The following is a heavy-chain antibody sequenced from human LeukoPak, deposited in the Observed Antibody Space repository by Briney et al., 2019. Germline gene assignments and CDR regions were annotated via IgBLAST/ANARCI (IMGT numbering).Heavy chain of an antibody. CDR3: AKDLLGTVTTGYFDY. Sequence: GGSLRLSCAASGFTFSSYWMSWVRRAPGKGLEWVANIKQDGSEKYYVDSVKGRFTISRDNAKNSLYLQMNSLRAEDTAVYYCAKDLLGTVTTGYFDYWGQGTLVTVSS. V-gene: IGHV3-7*01. CDR2: IKQDGSEK. CDR1: GFTFSSYW. J-gene: IGHJ4*02. D-gene: IGHD4-17*01.